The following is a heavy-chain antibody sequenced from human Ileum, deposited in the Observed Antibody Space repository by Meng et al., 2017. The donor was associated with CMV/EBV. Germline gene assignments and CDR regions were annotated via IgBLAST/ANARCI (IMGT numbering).Heavy chain of an antibody. CDR3: AGESGVPNGMDV. CDR2: IYGGGTT. J-gene: IGHJ6*02. Sequence: GESLKIACAAPGFIVSKNYMNWVRQAPGKGLEWVSVIYGGGTTYYADSVKGRFTISRDNSYNTLFLQMNSLRAEDTAVYYCAGESGVPNGMDVWGQGTTVTVSS. CDR1: GFIVSKNY. V-gene: IGHV3-53*01. D-gene: IGHD2-2*01.